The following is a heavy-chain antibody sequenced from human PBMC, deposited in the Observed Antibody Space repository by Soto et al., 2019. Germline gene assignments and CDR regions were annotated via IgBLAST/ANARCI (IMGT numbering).Heavy chain of an antibody. V-gene: IGHV3-72*01. CDR2: IRRKANSYTT. Sequence: EVQLVESGGGLVQPGGSLRLSCAASGLIFSDYHMDWVRQAPGKGLEWVGRIRRKANSYTTEYAASVKGRFTISRDDSQNLLYLPMNSLKTEDTAVYYCAMLGGWSGGSNDMDVWGQGTTVTVSS. J-gene: IGHJ6*02. CDR3: AMLGGWSGGSNDMDV. D-gene: IGHD6-19*01. CDR1: GLIFSDYH.